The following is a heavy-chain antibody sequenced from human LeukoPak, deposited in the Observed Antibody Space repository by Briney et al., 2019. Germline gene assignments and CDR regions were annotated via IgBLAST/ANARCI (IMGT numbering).Heavy chain of an antibody. CDR2: INHSGST. CDR3: ARERRRVVVVAASLAYYFDY. D-gene: IGHD2-15*01. V-gene: IGHV4-34*01. Sequence: SETLSLTCAVYGGSFSGYYWSWIRQPPGKGLEWIGEINHSGSTNYNPSLKSRVTISVDTSKNQFSLKLSSVTAADTAVYYCARERRRVVVVAASLAYYFDYWGQGTLVTVSS. J-gene: IGHJ4*02. CDR1: GGSFSGYY.